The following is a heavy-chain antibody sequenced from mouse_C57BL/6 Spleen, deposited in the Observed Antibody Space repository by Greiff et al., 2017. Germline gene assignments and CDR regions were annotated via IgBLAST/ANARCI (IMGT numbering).Heavy chain of an antibody. V-gene: IGHV1-53*01. CDR1: GYTFTSYW. CDR2: INPSNGGT. CDR3: ARGAIYYDYDDGTFAY. Sequence: VQLQQPGTELVKPGASVKLSCKASGYTFTSYWMHWVKQRPGQGLEWIGNINPSNGGTNYNEKFKSKATLTVDKSSSTAYMQLSSLTSEDSAVYYCARGAIYYDYDDGTFAYWGQGTLVTVSA. D-gene: IGHD2-4*01. J-gene: IGHJ3*01.